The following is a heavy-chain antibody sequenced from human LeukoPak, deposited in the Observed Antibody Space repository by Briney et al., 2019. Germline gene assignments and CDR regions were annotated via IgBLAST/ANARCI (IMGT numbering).Heavy chain of an antibody. V-gene: IGHV1-2*02. CDR1: GYTFTGYY. CDR3: ARGYSSGWYGLDY. D-gene: IGHD6-19*01. CDR2: INPNSGGT. J-gene: IGHJ4*02. Sequence: ASVKVSCKASGYTFTGYYMHWVRQAPGQGLEWMGWINPNSGGTNYAQKFQGRVTMTRDTSISTAYMELSRLRSDDTAVYYCARGYSSGWYGLDYWGQGTLVTVSS.